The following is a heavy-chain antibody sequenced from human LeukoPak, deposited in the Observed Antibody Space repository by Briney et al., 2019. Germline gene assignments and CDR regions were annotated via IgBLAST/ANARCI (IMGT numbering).Heavy chain of an antibody. J-gene: IGHJ3*02. CDR1: GFTFSSYS. CDR3: ARDQLLGYCSSTSCYSPVDI. V-gene: IGHV3-21*01. Sequence: GGSLRLSCAASGFTFSSYSMNWVRQAPGKGLEWVSSISSSSSYIYYADSVKGRFTISRDNAKNSLYLQMNSLRAEDTAVYYCARDQLLGYCSSTSCYSPVDIWGQGTVVTVSS. CDR2: ISSSSSYI. D-gene: IGHD2-2*01.